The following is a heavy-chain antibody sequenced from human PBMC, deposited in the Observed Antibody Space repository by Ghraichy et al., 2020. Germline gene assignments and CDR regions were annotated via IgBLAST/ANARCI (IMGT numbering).Heavy chain of an antibody. Sequence: SQTLSLTCAISGDSVSSNSAAWNWIRQSPSRGLEWLGRTYYRSKWYNDYAVSVKSRITINPDTSKNQFSLQLNSVTPEDTAVYYCARAGAPGYCSCTRCYRGFDYWGQGTLVAVSS. CDR1: GDSVSSNSAA. CDR3: ARAGAPGYCSCTRCYRGFDY. CDR2: TYYRSKWYN. V-gene: IGHV6-1*01. J-gene: IGHJ4*02. D-gene: IGHD2-2*02.